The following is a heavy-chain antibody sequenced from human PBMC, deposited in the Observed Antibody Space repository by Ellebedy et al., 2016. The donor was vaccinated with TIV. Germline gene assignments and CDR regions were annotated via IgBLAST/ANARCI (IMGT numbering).Heavy chain of an antibody. CDR2: IYSGGST. J-gene: IGHJ6*02. D-gene: IGHD3-9*01. V-gene: IGHV3-66*01. CDR3: ARVYDILTDGMDV. CDR1: GFTVSSNY. Sequence: GGSLRLXCAASGFTVSSNYMSWVRQAPGKGLEWVSVIYSGGSTYYADSVKGRFTISRDNSKNTLYLQMNSLRAEDTAVYYCARVYDILTDGMDVWGQGTTVTVSS.